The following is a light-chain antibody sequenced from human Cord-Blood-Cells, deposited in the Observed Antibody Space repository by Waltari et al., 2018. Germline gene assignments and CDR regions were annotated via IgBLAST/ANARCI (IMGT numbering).Light chain of an antibody. CDR2: DAS. CDR3: QQRSNWPWS. CDR1: QSVSSY. V-gene: IGKV3-11*01. Sequence: EIVLTQSPATLSLSPGERATLSCRASQSVSSYLAWYQQKPGQAPRLLIYDASNRATGIPARCSGSGSGTDSTLTISGLEREDGAVYYCQQRSNWPWSFGQGTKVEIK. J-gene: IGKJ1*01.